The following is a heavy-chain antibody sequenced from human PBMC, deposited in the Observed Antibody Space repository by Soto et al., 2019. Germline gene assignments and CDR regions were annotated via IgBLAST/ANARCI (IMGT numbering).Heavy chain of an antibody. Sequence: SETLSLTCTVSGGSISSGGYYWSWIRQHPGKGLEWIGYIYYSGSTYYNPSLKSRVTISVDTSKNQFSLKLSSVTAADTAVYYCARDLTPRYSSSSFTGGMDVWGQGTTVTVSS. V-gene: IGHV4-31*03. D-gene: IGHD6-6*01. J-gene: IGHJ6*02. CDR3: ARDLTPRYSSSSFTGGMDV. CDR1: GGSISSGGYY. CDR2: IYYSGST.